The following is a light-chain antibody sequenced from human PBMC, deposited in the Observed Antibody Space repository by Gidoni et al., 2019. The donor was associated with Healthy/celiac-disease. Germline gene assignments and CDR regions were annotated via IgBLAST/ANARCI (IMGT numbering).Light chain of an antibody. CDR1: QSSSSY. CDR2: AAS. Sequence: DIQMTQSPSSLSASVGDRVTITRRTSQSSSSYLNWYQQKPGTAPKLLIYAASSLQSGVPSRFSVSGSGTDFTLTISSLQPEDFATYYCQQSYSTPRYSFGQGTKLEIK. J-gene: IGKJ2*03. V-gene: IGKV1-39*01. CDR3: QQSYSTPRYS.